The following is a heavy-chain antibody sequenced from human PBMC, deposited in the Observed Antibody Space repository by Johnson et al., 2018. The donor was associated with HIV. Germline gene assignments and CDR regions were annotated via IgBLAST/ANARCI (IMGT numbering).Heavy chain of an antibody. V-gene: IGHV3-30-3*01. Sequence: QVQLVESGGGVVQPGRSLRLSCAASGLIFNTYGMHWVRQAPGKGLEWVAVISYDGSSKYYADSVKGRFTISRDNSKNTLYLQMNSLRTEDTAMYYCARERGYFGNPAFDIWGQGTMVTVSS. J-gene: IGHJ3*02. CDR1: GLIFNTYG. CDR3: ARERGYFGNPAFDI. D-gene: IGHD4-23*01. CDR2: ISYDGSSK.